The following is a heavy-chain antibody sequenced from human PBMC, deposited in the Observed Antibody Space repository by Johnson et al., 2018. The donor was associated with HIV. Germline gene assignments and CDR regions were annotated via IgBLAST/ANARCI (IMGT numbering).Heavy chain of an antibody. V-gene: IGHV3-30*03. D-gene: IGHD6-6*01. CDR2: ISHDGSNK. Sequence: QVLLVESGGGVVQPGRSLRLSCVASGFTFFSYGMHWVRQAPGKGLEWVAVISHDGSNKYYADSVKGRFTISRDNSKNTLYLQMNSLRAEDTAVYYCASGPTPGVAARGALGGAFDIWGQGTMVTVSS. CDR1: GFTFFSYG. CDR3: ASGPTPGVAARGALGGAFDI. J-gene: IGHJ3*02.